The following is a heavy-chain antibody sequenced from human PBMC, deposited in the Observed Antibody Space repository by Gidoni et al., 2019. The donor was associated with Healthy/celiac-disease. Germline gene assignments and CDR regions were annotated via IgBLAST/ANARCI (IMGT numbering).Heavy chain of an antibody. CDR2: INHSGST. V-gene: IGHV4-34*01. D-gene: IGHD2-2*01. CDR1: RVSFSGYY. Sequence: QVQLQQWGAGLLKPSETLSLPCAVYRVSFSGYYWSWIRQPPGRGLEWIGEINHSGSTNYTPSLKSRVTISVDTSKNQFSLKLSSVTAADTAVYYCARGLGYCSSTSCYAYYYYGMDVWGQGTTVTVSS. J-gene: IGHJ6*02. CDR3: ARGLGYCSSTSCYAYYYYGMDV.